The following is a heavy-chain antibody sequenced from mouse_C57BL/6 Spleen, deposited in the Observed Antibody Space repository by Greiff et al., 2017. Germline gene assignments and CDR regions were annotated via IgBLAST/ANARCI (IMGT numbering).Heavy chain of an antibody. CDR3: AREATTVVAPMDY. CDR2: IYPGDGDT. J-gene: IGHJ4*01. Sequence: QVQLQQSGPELVKPGASVKISCKASGYAFSSSWMNWVKQRPGKGLEWLGRIYPGDGDTNYNGKFKGKATLTADKSSSTAYMQLSSLTSEDSAVYFCAREATTVVAPMDYWGQGTSVTVSS. V-gene: IGHV1-82*01. CDR1: GYAFSSSW. D-gene: IGHD1-1*01.